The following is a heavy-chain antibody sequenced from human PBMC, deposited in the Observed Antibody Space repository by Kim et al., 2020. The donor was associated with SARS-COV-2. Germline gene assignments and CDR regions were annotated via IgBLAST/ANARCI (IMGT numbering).Heavy chain of an antibody. D-gene: IGHD1-20*01. V-gene: IGHV4-30-2*01. CDR1: GGSISSGGYS. CDR2: IYHSGST. J-gene: IGHJ5*02. Sequence: SETLSLTCAVSGGSISSGGYSWSWIRQPPGKGLEWIGYIYHSGSTYYNPSLKSRVTISVDRSKNQFSLKLSSVTAADTAVYYCARGGFSITGMGWFDPWGQGTLVTVSS. CDR3: ARGGFSITGMGWFDP.